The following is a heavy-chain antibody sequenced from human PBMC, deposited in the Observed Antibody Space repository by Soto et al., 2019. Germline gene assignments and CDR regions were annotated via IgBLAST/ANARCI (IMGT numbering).Heavy chain of an antibody. D-gene: IGHD1-26*01. V-gene: IGHV1-2*04. Sequence: ASVTVSCTASGYTFTGYYMHWVRQAPGQGLEWMGWINPNSGGTNYAQKFQGWVTMTRDTSISTAYMELSRLRSDDTAVYYCARGGSGELLVWFDPWGQGTLVTVSS. CDR2: INPNSGGT. CDR1: GYTFTGYY. CDR3: ARGGSGELLVWFDP. J-gene: IGHJ5*02.